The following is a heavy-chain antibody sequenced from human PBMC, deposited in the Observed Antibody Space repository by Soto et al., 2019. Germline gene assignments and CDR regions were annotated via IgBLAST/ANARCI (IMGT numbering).Heavy chain of an antibody. CDR1: GFNVSSNY. Sequence: GSLRLSGAASGFNVSSNYMSWVRQAPGKGLEWVSVIYSGGSTYYADSVKGRFTISRDNSKNTLYLQMNSLRAEDTAVYYCARDPNDAFDIWGQGTMVTVSS. CDR3: ARDPNDAFDI. V-gene: IGHV3-66*01. CDR2: IYSGGST. J-gene: IGHJ3*02.